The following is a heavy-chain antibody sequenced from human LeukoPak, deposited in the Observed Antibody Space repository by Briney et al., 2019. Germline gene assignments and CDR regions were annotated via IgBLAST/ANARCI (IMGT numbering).Heavy chain of an antibody. D-gene: IGHD3-9*01. V-gene: IGHV4-61*02. CDR3: ARRSYILTGYSYWFDP. CDR2: IYTSGST. Sequence: TPSETLSLTCTVSGGSITSGSYYWSWIRQPAGKGLEWIGRIYTSGSTNYNPSLKSRVTISVDTSKNQFSLKLSSVTAADTAVYYCARRSYILTGYSYWFDPWGQGTLVTVSS. J-gene: IGHJ5*02. CDR1: GGSITSGSYY.